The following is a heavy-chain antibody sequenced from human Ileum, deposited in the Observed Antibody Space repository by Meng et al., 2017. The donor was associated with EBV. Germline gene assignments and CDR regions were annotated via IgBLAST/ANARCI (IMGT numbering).Heavy chain of an antibody. J-gene: IGHJ4*02. Sequence: VQLRGLLHSLWYLSHTLSPPGRVSGLSVRGINYPWIWIRQPPGKGLEWIGFIYDSISGNTFYNPSLESRVTISLGTSKNHFSLKLSSVTAADTAVYYCATYARGRGGPGYWGQGTLVTVSS. V-gene: IGHV4-30-4*01. CDR3: ATYARGRGGPGY. D-gene: IGHD2-2*01. CDR2: IYDSISGNT. CDR1: GLSVRGINYP.